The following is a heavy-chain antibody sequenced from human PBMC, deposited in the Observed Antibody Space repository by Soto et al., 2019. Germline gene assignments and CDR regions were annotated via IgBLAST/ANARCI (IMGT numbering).Heavy chain of an antibody. D-gene: IGHD3-22*01. V-gene: IGHV1-18*04. CDR1: GYTFTSYG. Sequence: QVQLVQSGAEVKKPGASVKVSCKASGYTFTSYGISWVRQAPGQGLEWMGWISAYNGNTNYAQKLQGRVTMTTDTATSTAYRELRSLRSDDTAVYYCARETYYYDSSGYYHFDYWGQGTLVTVSS. J-gene: IGHJ4*02. CDR2: ISAYNGNT. CDR3: ARETYYYDSSGYYHFDY.